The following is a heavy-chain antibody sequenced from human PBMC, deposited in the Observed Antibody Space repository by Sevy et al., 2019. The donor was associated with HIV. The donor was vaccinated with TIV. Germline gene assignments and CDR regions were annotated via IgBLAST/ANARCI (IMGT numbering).Heavy chain of an antibody. CDR2: VDHSGVA. J-gene: IGHJ4*02. D-gene: IGHD2-21*01. Sequence: SETLSLTCAVYGASFSGFFWSWIRQSPGKGLEWIGEVDHSGVANYNPSLEGRVTLAVDVSKNQVSLNVTSVTATDAAIYFCARGRVAIKGIDYWGRGSLVTVSS. CDR3: ARGRVAIKGIDY. V-gene: IGHV4-34*01. CDR1: GASFSGFF.